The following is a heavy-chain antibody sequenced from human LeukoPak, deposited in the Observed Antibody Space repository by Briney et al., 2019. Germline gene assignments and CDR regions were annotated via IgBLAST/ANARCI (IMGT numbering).Heavy chain of an antibody. CDR2: INSDGSST. J-gene: IGHJ1*01. Sequence: GSLRLSCAASGFTFSSYWMHWVRQAPGKGLVWVSRINSDGSSTSYADSVEGRFTISRDNAKNTLYLQTNSLRAEDTAVYYCARPYSSGNYSEYFQHWGQGTLVTVSS. CDR1: GFTFSSYW. D-gene: IGHD3-22*01. V-gene: IGHV3-74*01. CDR3: ARPYSSGNYSEYFQH.